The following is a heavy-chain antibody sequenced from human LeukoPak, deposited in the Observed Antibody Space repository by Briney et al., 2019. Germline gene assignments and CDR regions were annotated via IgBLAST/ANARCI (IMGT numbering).Heavy chain of an antibody. J-gene: IGHJ5*02. CDR1: GGSFIGYY. Sequence: PSETLSLTCGVYGGSFIGYYWSWIRQPPGKGLEWIGEINHSGSTNYNPSLKSRVTIPVDTSKRQFSLKLSSVTAADTAVYYCSKGGPHTVTTYRWFDPWGQGTLVTVSS. CDR3: SKGGPHTVTTYRWFDP. V-gene: IGHV4-34*01. D-gene: IGHD4-17*01. CDR2: INHSGST.